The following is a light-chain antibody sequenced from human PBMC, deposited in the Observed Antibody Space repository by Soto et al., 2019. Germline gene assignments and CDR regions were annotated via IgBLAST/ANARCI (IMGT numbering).Light chain of an antibody. V-gene: IGLV3-25*03. J-gene: IGLJ2*01. CDR1: ALPKQY. Sequence: SYALTQPPSVSVSPGQTARITCSGDALPKQYAYWYQQKPGQAPVLAIYKDSERPSGIPERFSGSSSGTTVTLTISGVQAEDEADYYCQSADSSGTVVFGGGTKLTVL. CDR3: QSADSSGTVV. CDR2: KDS.